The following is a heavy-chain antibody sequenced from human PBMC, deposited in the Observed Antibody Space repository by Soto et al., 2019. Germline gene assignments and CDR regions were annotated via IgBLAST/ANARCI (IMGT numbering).Heavy chain of an antibody. CDR2: IYYSGST. CDR1: GGSISSSSYY. Sequence: SETLSLTCTVSGGSISSSSYYWGWIRQPPGKGLEWIGSIYYSGSTYYNPSLKSRVTISVDTSKNQFSLKLSSVTAADTAVYYCARQATYYDFWSGYFPSLIFDYWGQGTLVTVSS. CDR3: ARQATYYDFWSGYFPSLIFDY. J-gene: IGHJ4*02. V-gene: IGHV4-39*01. D-gene: IGHD3-3*01.